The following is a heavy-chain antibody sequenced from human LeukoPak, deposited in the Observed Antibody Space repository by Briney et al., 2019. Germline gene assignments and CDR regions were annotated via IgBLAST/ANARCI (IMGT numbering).Heavy chain of an antibody. CDR3: ARDYYDSSGYYWEDNQPFDY. J-gene: IGHJ4*02. D-gene: IGHD3-22*01. V-gene: IGHV3-30*03. CDR2: LTYDGTNE. Sequence: PGRSLRLSCAASGFTFGDYGMHWVRQAPGKGLEWLTLLTYDGTNEYYADSVKGRFAISRDNSKNTLYLQMNSLRAEDTAVYYCARDYYDSSGYYWEDNQPFDYWGQGTLVTVSS. CDR1: GFTFGDYG.